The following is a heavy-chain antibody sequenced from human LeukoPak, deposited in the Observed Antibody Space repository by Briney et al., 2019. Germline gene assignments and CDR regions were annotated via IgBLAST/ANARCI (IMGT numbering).Heavy chain of an antibody. CDR3: ARSSIAAAGTFPFGRFSPRPHVDY. CDR1: GFSLSTYW. CDR2: ISYDGSNK. J-gene: IGHJ4*02. V-gene: IGHV3-30-3*01. Sequence: PGGSLRLSCAASGFSLSTYWMHWVRQAPGKGLEWVAVISYDGSNKYYADSVKGRFTISRDNSKNTLYLQMNSLRAEDTAVYYCARSSIAAAGTFPFGRFSPRPHVDYWGQGTLVTVSS. D-gene: IGHD6-13*01.